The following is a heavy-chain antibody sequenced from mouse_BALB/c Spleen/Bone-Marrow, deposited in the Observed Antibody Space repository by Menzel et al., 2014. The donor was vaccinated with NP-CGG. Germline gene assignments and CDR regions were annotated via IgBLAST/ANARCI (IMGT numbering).Heavy chain of an antibody. CDR3: ARSGDGPFAY. CDR1: GFNIKDNY. Sequence: EVQLVESGAELVKPGASVKLSCTASGFNIKDNYIHWVKQRPEQGLEWIGRIDPANGITKYGPKFQGKTTITTDTSSNTAYLQRSSLTSEDTAVYYCARSGDGPFAYWGQGTLVTVSA. V-gene: IGHV14-3*02. J-gene: IGHJ3*01. D-gene: IGHD2-3*01. CDR2: IDPANGIT.